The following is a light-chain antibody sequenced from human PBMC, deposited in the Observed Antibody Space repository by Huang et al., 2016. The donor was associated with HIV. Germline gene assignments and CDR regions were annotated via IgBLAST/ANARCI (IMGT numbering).Light chain of an antibody. CDR3: QQYDTLPYT. CDR2: DAS. V-gene: IGKV1-33*01. CDR1: QDITDY. J-gene: IGKJ2*01. Sequence: DIQVTQSPSSLSASVGDRVTLTCQASQDITDYLNWYQQTPGEAPKFLISDASNLAAGVPSRFSGTRSGKDVTLIITSLQPEDSATYYCQQYDTLPYTFGQGTKLEI.